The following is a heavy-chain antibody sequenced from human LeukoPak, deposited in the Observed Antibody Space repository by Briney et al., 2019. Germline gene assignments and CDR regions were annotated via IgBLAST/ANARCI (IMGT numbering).Heavy chain of an antibody. CDR3: AQDLAWGAFDH. V-gene: IGHV3-23*01. Sequence: GGSLRLSCAASGFTFSSYGMNWVRQAPGKGLEWVSGISPSGGGTYYADSVRGRFTISRDDSKNTLSLQMNSLRVEDTAVYYCAQDLAWGAFDHWGQGTLVTVSS. J-gene: IGHJ4*02. CDR1: GFTFSSYG. D-gene: IGHD7-27*01. CDR2: ISPSGGGT.